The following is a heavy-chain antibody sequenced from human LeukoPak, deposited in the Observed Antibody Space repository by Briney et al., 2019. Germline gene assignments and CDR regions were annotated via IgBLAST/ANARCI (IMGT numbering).Heavy chain of an antibody. CDR1: GDSVSSINGA. V-gene: IGHV6-1*01. D-gene: IGHD6-19*01. CDR3: ARDVATTGWYTFDY. CDR2: TYYRSKWYS. J-gene: IGHJ4*02. Sequence: SQTLSLTCAISGDSVSSINGAWNWVRQSPSRGLEWLGRTYYRSKWYSDYAVPIQGRISINPDTSKNQFTLNLFSVTPDDTAVYYCARDVATTGWYTFDYWGQGTRVTVSS.